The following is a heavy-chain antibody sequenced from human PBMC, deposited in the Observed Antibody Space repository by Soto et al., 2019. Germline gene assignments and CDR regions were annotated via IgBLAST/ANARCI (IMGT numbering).Heavy chain of an antibody. Sequence: QLQLQESGPGLVKPSETLSLTCTVSGGSISSSSYYWGWVRQPPGKGLEWIGSIYYSGSTYYNPSLKSRVTISVDTSKNQLSLKLSSVTAADTAVYYCARILVNGSGSYDAFDIWGQGTMVTVSS. J-gene: IGHJ3*02. V-gene: IGHV4-39*01. CDR1: GGSISSSSYY. D-gene: IGHD3-10*01. CDR2: IYYSGST. CDR3: ARILVNGSGSYDAFDI.